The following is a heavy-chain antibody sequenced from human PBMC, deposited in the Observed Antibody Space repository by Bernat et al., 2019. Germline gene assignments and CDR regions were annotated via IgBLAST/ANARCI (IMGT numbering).Heavy chain of an antibody. CDR2: ITGSSSTV. CDR3: AREVPYFVY. V-gene: IGHV3-48*03. CDR1: GSTFSSYG. Sequence: EVQLLESGGGLVQPGGSLRLSCAASGSTFSSYGMNWVRQAPGKGLEWVSYITGSSSTVYYADSVKGRFTISRDNAKNSLSLQMNSLRAEDTAVYYCAREVPYFVYWGQGTLVTVSS. J-gene: IGHJ4*02.